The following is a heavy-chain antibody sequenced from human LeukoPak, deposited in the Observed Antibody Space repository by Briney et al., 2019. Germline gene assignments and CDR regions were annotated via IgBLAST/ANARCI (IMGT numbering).Heavy chain of an antibody. J-gene: IGHJ4*02. CDR1: GGSISSYY. D-gene: IGHD3-3*01. CDR3: ARSLIRDDFWSGYSYYFDY. V-gene: IGHV4-59*01. CDR2: IYYSGST. Sequence: SETLSLTCTVSGGSISSYYWSWIRQPPGKGLEWIGYIYYSGSTNYNPSLKSRVTISVDTSKNQFSLKLSSVTAADTAVYYCARSLIRDDFWSGYSYYFDYWGQGTLVTVSS.